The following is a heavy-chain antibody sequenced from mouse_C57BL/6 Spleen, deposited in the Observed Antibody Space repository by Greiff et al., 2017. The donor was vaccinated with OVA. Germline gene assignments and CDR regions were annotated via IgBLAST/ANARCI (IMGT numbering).Heavy chain of an antibody. V-gene: IGHV1-52*01. J-gene: IGHJ2*01. CDR1: GYTFTSYW. CDR3: ARERGYDYDGFDY. Sequence: VQLQQPGAELVRPGSSVKLSCKASGYTFTSYWMHWVKQRPIQGLEWIGNIDPSDSETHYNQKFKDKATLTVDKSSSTAYMQLSSLTSEDSAVYYCARERGYDYDGFDYWGQGTTLTVSS. CDR2: IDPSDSET. D-gene: IGHD2-4*01.